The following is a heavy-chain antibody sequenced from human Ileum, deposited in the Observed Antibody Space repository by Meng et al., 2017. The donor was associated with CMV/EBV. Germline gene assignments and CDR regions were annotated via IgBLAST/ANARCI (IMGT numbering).Heavy chain of an antibody. D-gene: IGHD1-7*01. J-gene: IGHJ4*02. V-gene: IGHV3-30*04. Sequence: CVFIFSAWSMHWGRQAAGKGVEGVAFIIYDGSNKSYADSVKGRFTISRDNSKNTLYLEMSSLRAEDTAMYYCARDVDNNWNYGDFDYWGQGSLVTVSS. CDR3: ARDVDNNWNYGDFDY. CDR1: VFIFSAWS. CDR2: IIYDGSNK.